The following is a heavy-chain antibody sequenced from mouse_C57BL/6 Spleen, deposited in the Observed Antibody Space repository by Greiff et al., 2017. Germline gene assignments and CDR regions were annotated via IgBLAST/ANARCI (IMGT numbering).Heavy chain of an antibody. CDR2: IYPGDGDT. J-gene: IGHJ2*01. CDR3: ARRIYYGNGGYYFDY. D-gene: IGHD2-1*01. Sequence: QVQLQQSGPELVKPGASVKISCKASGYAFSSSWMNWVKQRPGKGLEWIGRIYPGDGDTNYNGKFKGKATLTADKSSSTAYMQLSSLTSEDSAVYFCARRIYYGNGGYYFDYWGQGTTLTVSS. V-gene: IGHV1-82*01. CDR1: GYAFSSSW.